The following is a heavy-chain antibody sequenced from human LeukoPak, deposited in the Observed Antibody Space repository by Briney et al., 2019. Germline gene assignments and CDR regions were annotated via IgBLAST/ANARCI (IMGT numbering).Heavy chain of an antibody. CDR3: ARGSPHYDFWSGSPGDYYYMGV. CDR1: GFTVSSNY. CDR2: IYSGGST. Sequence: GGSLRLSCAASGFTVSSNYMSWVRQAPGKGLEWVSVIYSGGSTYYADSVKGRFTISRDNSKNTLYLQMNSLRAEDTAVYYCARGSPHYDFWSGSPGDYYYMGVWGKGTTVTVSS. J-gene: IGHJ6*03. D-gene: IGHD3-3*01. V-gene: IGHV3-53*01.